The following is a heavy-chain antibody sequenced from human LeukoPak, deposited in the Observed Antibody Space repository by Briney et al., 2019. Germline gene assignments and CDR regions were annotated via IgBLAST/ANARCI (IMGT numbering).Heavy chain of an antibody. Sequence: EPSVGLSCKASVYTFASYGVTWARHAPGQGPEGRAWISVYSGNTEYAEKFQDRDTLTADTSTSTVYMELRSLRCDHTAVYYCARDRWYLGPWGQGHLVPVPS. CDR1: VYTFASYG. J-gene: IGHJ5*02. D-gene: IGHD1-14*01. V-gene: IGHV1-18*01. CDR2: ISVYSGNT. CDR3: ARDRWYLGP.